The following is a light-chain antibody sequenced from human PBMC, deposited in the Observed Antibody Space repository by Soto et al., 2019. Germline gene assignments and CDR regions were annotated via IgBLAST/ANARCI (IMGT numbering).Light chain of an antibody. V-gene: IGLV1-47*01. CDR3: AASDDSLSGWV. CDR2: RNN. CDR1: SSNIGSNY. J-gene: IGLJ3*02. Sequence: QSVLTQPPSASGTPGQRVTSSCSGSSSNIGSNYVYWYQQLPGTAPKLLIYRNNQRPSGVRDRFSGSKSGTSASLAIRGLRSEDEADYYCAASDDSLSGWVFGGGTQLTVL.